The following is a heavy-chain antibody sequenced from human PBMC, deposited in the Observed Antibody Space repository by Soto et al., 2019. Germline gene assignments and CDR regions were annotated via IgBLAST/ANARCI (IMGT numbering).Heavy chain of an antibody. CDR1: GGSIISGGYY. CDR3: AREGSSWPNTSFDY. J-gene: IGHJ4*02. V-gene: IGHV4-31*03. CDR2: IYYSGST. D-gene: IGHD6-13*01. Sequence: LSLTCTVSGGSIISGGYYWSWIRQHPGKGLEWIGYIYYSGSTYYNPSLKSRVTISVDTSKNQFSLKLSSVTAADTAVYYCAREGSSWPNTSFDYWGQGTLVTVSS.